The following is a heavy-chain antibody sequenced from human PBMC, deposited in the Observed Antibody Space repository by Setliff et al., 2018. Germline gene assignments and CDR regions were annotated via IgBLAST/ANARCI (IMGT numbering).Heavy chain of an antibody. CDR2: IDTSGST. CDR3: AREPTHTGYYYLDV. CDR1: GGSISNYY. Sequence: PSETLSLTCSVSGGSISNYYWSWIRQPPGKGLEWIGYIDTSGSTNYNPSLKSRVSISKDTSKNQLSLNLSFVTAADTAVYYCAREPTHTGYYYLDVWGKGTTVTVSS. D-gene: IGHD2-15*01. J-gene: IGHJ6*03. V-gene: IGHV4-4*08.